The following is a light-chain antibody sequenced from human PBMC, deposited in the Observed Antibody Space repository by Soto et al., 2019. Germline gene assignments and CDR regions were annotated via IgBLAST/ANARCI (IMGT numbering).Light chain of an antibody. Sequence: MVLTQSPGTLSLSPGESATLSCRASQSISSNSLAWYQQKPGQAPRLFIYGASSRATGIPDRFIGSGSGTHFTPTISRLEPEDFALYYCQQYGSSPRISFGQGTRLEIK. V-gene: IGKV3-20*01. CDR3: QQYGSSPRIS. CDR1: QSISSNS. CDR2: GAS. J-gene: IGKJ5*01.